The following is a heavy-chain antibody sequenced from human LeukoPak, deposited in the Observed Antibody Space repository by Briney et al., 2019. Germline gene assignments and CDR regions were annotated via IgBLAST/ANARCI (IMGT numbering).Heavy chain of an antibody. CDR2: INHSGST. CDR3: ARARPIKRMIVGAIGFDH. Sequence: NPSETLSLTCAVYGGSFSGYYWSWIRQPPGKGLEWIGEINHSGSTNYNPSLKSRVTISVDTSKNQFSLKLSSVTAADTAVYYCARARPIKRMIVGAIGFDHWGQGTLVTVSS. J-gene: IGHJ4*02. V-gene: IGHV4-34*01. D-gene: IGHD1-26*01. CDR1: GGSFSGYY.